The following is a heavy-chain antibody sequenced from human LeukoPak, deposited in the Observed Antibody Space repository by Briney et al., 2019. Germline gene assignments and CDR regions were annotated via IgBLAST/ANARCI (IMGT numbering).Heavy chain of an antibody. CDR1: GFTFSNYA. CDR3: AKQPPDSSSYYAYYFDY. V-gene: IGHV3-23*01. CDR2: ISGSGGTT. J-gene: IGHJ4*02. D-gene: IGHD3-22*01. Sequence: GGSLRLSCAASGFTFSNYAISWFRQAPGKGLEWVSTISGSGGTTYYADSVKGRFAISRDKSKNTLYLQMNSLRAEDTAVYYCAKQPPDSSSYYAYYFDYWGQGTLVTVSS.